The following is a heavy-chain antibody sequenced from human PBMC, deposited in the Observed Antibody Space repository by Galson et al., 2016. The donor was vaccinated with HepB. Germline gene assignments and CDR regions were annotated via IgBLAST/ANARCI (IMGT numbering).Heavy chain of an antibody. CDR2: IHNRWST. Sequence: TLSLTCTVSGGSISSADYHWSWLRQHPGKGLEWIGYIHNRWSTYYNPPVRSRVIISLDTSKNQFSLNLSSVTAADTAVYFCVRGLNIIGPWGQGTLVTVSS. V-gene: IGHV4-31*03. CDR3: VRGLNIIGP. CDR1: GGSISSADYH. J-gene: IGHJ5*02. D-gene: IGHD2/OR15-2a*01.